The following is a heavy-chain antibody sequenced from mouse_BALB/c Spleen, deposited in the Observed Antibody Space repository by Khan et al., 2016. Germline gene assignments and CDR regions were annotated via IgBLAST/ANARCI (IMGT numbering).Heavy chain of an antibody. CDR2: IDPANGNT. D-gene: IGHD2-1*01. J-gene: IGHJ4*01. CDR3: ARSNYGNYEEGYTMDY. CDR1: GFNIKDTY. V-gene: IGHV14-3*02. Sequence: VRLQQSGAELVKPGASVKLSCTASGFNIKDTYMHWVKQRPEQGLEWLGRIDPANGNTKYDPKFQGKATITADTSSNTAYLQLSSPTSEDTTVYYCARSNYGNYEEGYTMDYWGQGTSVTVSS.